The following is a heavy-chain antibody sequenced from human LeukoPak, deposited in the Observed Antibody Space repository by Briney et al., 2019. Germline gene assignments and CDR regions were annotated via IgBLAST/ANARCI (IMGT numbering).Heavy chain of an antibody. CDR1: GFTFSSYA. CDR3: ARDAVIAAADLFDY. Sequence: GGSLRLSCAASGFTFSSYAMDWVRQAPGKGLEWVAAISYDASNKYYADSVKGRFTISRDNSKNTLYLQMNSLRAEDTAVYYCARDAVIAAADLFDYWGQGTLVTVSS. V-gene: IGHV3-30*04. J-gene: IGHJ4*02. D-gene: IGHD6-13*01. CDR2: ISYDASNK.